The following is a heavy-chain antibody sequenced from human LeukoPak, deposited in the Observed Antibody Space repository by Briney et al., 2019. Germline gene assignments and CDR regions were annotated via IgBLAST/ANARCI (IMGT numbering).Heavy chain of an antibody. J-gene: IGHJ4*02. CDR2: IYYSGST. V-gene: IGHV4-59*01. CDR1: GGSISSYY. D-gene: IGHD6-19*01. CDR3: ARVRTRIAVAGTWGFDY. Sequence: SETLSLTCTVSGGSISSYYWSWIRQPPGKGLEWIGYIYYSGSTNYNPSLKSRVTISVDTSKNQFSLKLSSVTATDTAVYYCARVRTRIAVAGTWGFDYWGQGTLVTVSS.